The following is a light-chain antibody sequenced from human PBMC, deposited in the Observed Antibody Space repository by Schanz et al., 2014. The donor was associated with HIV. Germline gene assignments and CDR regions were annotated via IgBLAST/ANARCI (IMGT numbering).Light chain of an antibody. CDR1: QSVGSN. J-gene: IGKJ3*01. V-gene: IGKV3-20*01. CDR2: GAS. Sequence: EIVLTQSPATLSLSPGERATLSCRVSQSVGSNVAWYQQKTGQTPRLLIHGASTRATNIPDRFSGSGSATEFTLTISRLEPEDFAVSYCQQYGSSPLFTFGPGTKVDVK. CDR3: QQYGSSPLFT.